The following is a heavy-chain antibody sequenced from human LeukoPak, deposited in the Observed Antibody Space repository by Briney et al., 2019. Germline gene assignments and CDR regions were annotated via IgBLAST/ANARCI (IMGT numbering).Heavy chain of an antibody. V-gene: IGHV4-59*01. D-gene: IGHD4-23*01. CDR1: GDSISGYY. Sequence: SETLSLTCTVSGDSISGYYWTWIRQPPGKGLEWIGYIYYSGSINYNPSLKSRLTISVYTSKNQFSLKLSSVTAADTAVYYCARLRGNSSPDYWGQGTLVTVSS. CDR2: IYYSGSI. J-gene: IGHJ4*02. CDR3: ARLRGNSSPDY.